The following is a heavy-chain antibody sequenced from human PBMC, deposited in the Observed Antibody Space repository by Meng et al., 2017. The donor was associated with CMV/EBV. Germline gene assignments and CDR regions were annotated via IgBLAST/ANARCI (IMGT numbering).Heavy chain of an antibody. D-gene: IGHD3-3*01. Sequence: GESLKISCAASGFTFSDYYMSWIRQAPGKGLEWVSYISSSGSTIYYADSVKGRFTIFRDNAKNSLYLQMNSLRAEDTAVYYCARESITIFGVVMTGMDVWGQGTTVTVSS. CDR1: GFTFSDYY. CDR3: ARESITIFGVVMTGMDV. V-gene: IGHV3-11*01. J-gene: IGHJ6*02. CDR2: ISSSGSTI.